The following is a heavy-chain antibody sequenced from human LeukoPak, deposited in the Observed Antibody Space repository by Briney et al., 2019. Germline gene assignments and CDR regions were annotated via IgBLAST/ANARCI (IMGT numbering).Heavy chain of an antibody. CDR1: GYTFTGYY. J-gene: IGHJ4*02. Sequence: ASVKLSCKASGYTFTGYYMHWVRQAPGQGLELMAWISPSTGGTNYAQKFQGRVTMTRDTSISTIYMELTFLRSDDTAVYYCARGRRSGCSGTCSYSIDGYWGQGTLVTVSS. CDR2: ISPSTGGT. V-gene: IGHV1-2*02. CDR3: ARGRRSGCSGTCSYSIDGY. D-gene: IGHD2-2*01.